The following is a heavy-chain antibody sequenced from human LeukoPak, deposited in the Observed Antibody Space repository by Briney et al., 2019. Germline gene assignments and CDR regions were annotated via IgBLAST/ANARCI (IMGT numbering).Heavy chain of an antibody. J-gene: IGHJ4*02. V-gene: IGHV3-33*06. CDR2: TWSDGNNK. D-gene: IGHD1-26*01. CDR3: AKGRSGSYTSLDY. Sequence: GGSLRLSCAASGFTFSSYSMNWVRQAPGKGLEWVALTWSDGNNKYYAESVKGRFTISRDNSKNTLYLQMNSLRGEDTAVYYCAKGRSGSYTSLDYWGQGTLVTVSS. CDR1: GFTFSSYS.